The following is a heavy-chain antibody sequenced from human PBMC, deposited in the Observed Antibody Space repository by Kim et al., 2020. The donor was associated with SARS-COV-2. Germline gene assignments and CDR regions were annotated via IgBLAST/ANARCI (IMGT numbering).Heavy chain of an antibody. V-gene: IGHV3-30*01. Sequence: ADSVKGRFTISRDNSKNTLYLQMNSLRAEDTAVYYCARDAGYYYGSGMDYWGQGTLVTVSS. D-gene: IGHD3-10*01. J-gene: IGHJ4*02. CDR3: ARDAGYYYGSGMDY.